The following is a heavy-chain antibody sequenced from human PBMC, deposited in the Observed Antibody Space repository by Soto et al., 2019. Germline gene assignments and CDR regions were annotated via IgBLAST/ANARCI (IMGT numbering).Heavy chain of an antibody. CDR1: GFTFSNAW. D-gene: IGHD3-22*01. V-gene: IGHV3-15*07. Sequence: PGGSLRLSCAASGFTFSNAWINWVRQAPGKGLKWIGRIKSKTDGGTTDFAAPVKGRFAISRDDSKNIAYMQMNSLKIEDTAVYYFSTDSYSDMTVVRLDNWGHGTLVTVSS. CDR2: IKSKTDGGTT. CDR3: STDSYSDMTVVRLDN. J-gene: IGHJ4*01.